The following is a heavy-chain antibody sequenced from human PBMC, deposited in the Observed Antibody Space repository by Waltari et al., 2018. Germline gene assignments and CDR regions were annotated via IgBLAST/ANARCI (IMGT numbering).Heavy chain of an antibody. CDR2: IKQDGSEK. CDR1: GFTFSSYW. CDR3: AREGYYYGSGSYYPRPGPDAFDI. Sequence: EVQLVESGGGLVQPGGSLRLSCAASGFTFSSYWMSWVRQAPGKGLEWVANIKQDGSEKYYVDSVKGRFTISRDNAKNSLYLQMNSLRAEDTAVYYCAREGYYYGSGSYYPRPGPDAFDIWGQGTMVTVSS. J-gene: IGHJ3*02. V-gene: IGHV3-7*01. D-gene: IGHD3-10*01.